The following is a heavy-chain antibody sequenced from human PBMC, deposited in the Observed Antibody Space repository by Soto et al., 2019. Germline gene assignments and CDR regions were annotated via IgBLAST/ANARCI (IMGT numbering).Heavy chain of an antibody. D-gene: IGHD3-10*01. CDR3: ARCRRNVDYSGSGVSPWCDP. CDR1: GFTFSSYS. J-gene: IGHJ5*02. Sequence: RRLSCAASGFTFSSYSMSWVRQAPGKGLAWVSAISGSGGSTYYADCVKGRFTISRDNSKNTLYLQMNSLRAEDTAVYSCARCRRNVDYSGSGVSPWCDPWGQGTLVTVSS. V-gene: IGHV3-23*01. CDR2: ISGSGGST.